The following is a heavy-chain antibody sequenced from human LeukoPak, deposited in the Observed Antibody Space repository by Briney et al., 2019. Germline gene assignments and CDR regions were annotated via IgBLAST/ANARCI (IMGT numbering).Heavy chain of an antibody. J-gene: IGHJ3*02. D-gene: IGHD5-24*01. CDR1: GFTFSSYS. CDR2: ISSSSSYI. Sequence: PGGSLRLSXAASGFTFSSYSMNWVRQAPGKGLEWVSSISSSSSYIYYADSVKGRFTISRDNAKNSLYLQMNSLRAEDTAVYYCAREMATIQAFDIWGQGTMVTVSS. V-gene: IGHV3-21*01. CDR3: AREMATIQAFDI.